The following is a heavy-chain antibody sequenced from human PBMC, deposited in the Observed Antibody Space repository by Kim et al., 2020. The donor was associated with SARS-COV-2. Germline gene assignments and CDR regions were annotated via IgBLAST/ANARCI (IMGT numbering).Heavy chain of an antibody. V-gene: IGHV3-30-3*01. J-gene: IGHJ2*01. CDR2: ISHDGNTN. Sequence: GGSLRLSCAASGLTLSNYVMHWVRQAPGKGLEWVAVISHDGNTNNHADSVTGRFTISRDNSKHTVYRQMNSLGAEDTALYYCARDGSWAFDIWGRGTLVTVSS. CDR1: GLTLSNYV. D-gene: IGHD1-26*01. CDR3: ARDGSWAFDI.